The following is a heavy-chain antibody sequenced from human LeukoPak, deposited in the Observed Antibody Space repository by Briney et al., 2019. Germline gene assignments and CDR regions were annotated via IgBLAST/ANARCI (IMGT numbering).Heavy chain of an antibody. Sequence: PGGSLRLSCAASGFTFSSYAMHWVRQAPGKGLEWVAVISYDGSNKYYADSVKGRFTISRDNSKNTLYLQMNSLRAEDTAVYYCAKEKSLSGGHFDYWGQGTLVTVSS. J-gene: IGHJ4*02. CDR2: ISYDGSNK. CDR1: GFTFSSYA. CDR3: AKEKSLSGGHFDY. D-gene: IGHD3-16*01. V-gene: IGHV3-30-3*01.